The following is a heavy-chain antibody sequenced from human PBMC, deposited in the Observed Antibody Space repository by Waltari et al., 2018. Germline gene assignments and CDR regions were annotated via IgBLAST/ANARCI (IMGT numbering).Heavy chain of an antibody. J-gene: IGHJ6*03. CDR3: AVNAQYYYMDV. CDR1: GYTFTGYY. V-gene: IGHV1-8*02. Sequence: QVQLVQSGAEVKKPGASVKVSCKASGYTFTGYYMHWVRQATGQGLEWMGWMNPNSGNTGYAQKFQGRVTMTRNTSISTAYMELSSLRSEDTAVYYCAVNAQYYYMDVWGKGTTVTVSS. CDR2: MNPNSGNT.